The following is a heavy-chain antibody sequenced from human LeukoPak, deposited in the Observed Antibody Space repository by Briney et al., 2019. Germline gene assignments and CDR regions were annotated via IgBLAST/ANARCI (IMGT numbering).Heavy chain of an antibody. V-gene: IGHV3-23*01. J-gene: IGHJ6*02. D-gene: IGHD1-26*01. Sequence: SGGSPRLSCAASGFTFSTYAVGWVRQAPGKGLEWVSAISGSGGSTYYADSVKGRFTISRDNSKNTLYLQMNSLRAEDTAVYYCAKDPSGSYYYYYGMDVWGQGTTVTVSS. CDR2: ISGSGGST. CDR1: GFTFSTYA. CDR3: AKDPSGSYYYYYGMDV.